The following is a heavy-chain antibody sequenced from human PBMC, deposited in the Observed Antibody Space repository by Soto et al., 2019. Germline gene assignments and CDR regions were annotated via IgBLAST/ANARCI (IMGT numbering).Heavy chain of an antibody. Sequence: SETLSLTCTVSGGSISSSSYYWGWIRQPPGKGLEWIGSIYYSGSTYYNPSLKSRVTISVDTSKSQFSLKLSSVTAADTAVYYCARVYGSSWAYNWFDPWGQGTLVTVSS. CDR3: ARVYGSSWAYNWFDP. J-gene: IGHJ5*02. V-gene: IGHV4-39*01. CDR2: IYYSGST. CDR1: GGSISSSSYY. D-gene: IGHD6-13*01.